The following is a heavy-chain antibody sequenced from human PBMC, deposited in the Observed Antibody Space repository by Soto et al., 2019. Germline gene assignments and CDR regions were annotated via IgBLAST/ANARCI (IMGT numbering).Heavy chain of an antibody. CDR2: TGTTGDT. V-gene: IGHV3-13*04. J-gene: IGHJ2*01. CDR3: ARDATAGSRRGRDGFFDL. CDR1: GFPFSKYD. D-gene: IGHD3-10*01. Sequence: EEQLVESGGGLVQPGGSLRLSCVASGFPFSKYDMHWVRQAAGKGLEWVSATGTTGDTYYPDSVKGRFTISREDAKNSLDPQMKSLRAGDTAEYYCARDATAGSRRGRDGFFDLWGRGTLVSVAS.